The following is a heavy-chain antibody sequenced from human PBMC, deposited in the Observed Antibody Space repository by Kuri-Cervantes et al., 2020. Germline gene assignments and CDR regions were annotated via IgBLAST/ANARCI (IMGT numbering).Heavy chain of an antibody. D-gene: IGHD3-3*01. CDR2: IYYTGRT. J-gene: IGHJ2*01. CDR3: ARAPQDYYNFWSGAPRYFDL. Sequence: SETLSLTCTVSGGSISSSSYYWGWIRQPPGKGLEWIGSIYYTGRTYYNPSLKSRLTISVDTSKNQFSLKLSSVTAADTAVYYCARAPQDYYNFWSGAPRYFDLWGRGSPVTVS. CDR1: GGSISSSSYY. V-gene: IGHV4-39*01.